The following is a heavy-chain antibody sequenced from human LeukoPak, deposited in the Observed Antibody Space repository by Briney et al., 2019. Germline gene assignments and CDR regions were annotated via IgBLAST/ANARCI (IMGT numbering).Heavy chain of an antibody. CDR1: GGSFSGYY. D-gene: IGHD3-10*01. V-gene: IGHV4-34*01. CDR2: INHSRRT. J-gene: IGHJ5*02. CDR3: ARGGSQFGELKFRRRNWFDP. Sequence: PSETLSLTCAVYGGSFSGYYWSWIRQPPGKGLEWIGEINHSRRTHYNPSLKSRVTISVDTSKNQFSLKLSSLTAADTAVYYCARGGSQFGELKFRRRNWFDPWGQGTLVTVSS.